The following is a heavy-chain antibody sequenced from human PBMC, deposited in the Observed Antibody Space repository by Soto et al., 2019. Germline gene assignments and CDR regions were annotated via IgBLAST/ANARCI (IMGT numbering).Heavy chain of an antibody. CDR2: ISGSGRYT. CDR1: GFTFDSCV. J-gene: IGHJ6*02. CDR3: AKDPPSERMQPDYGMDV. V-gene: IGHV3-23*01. Sequence: GESLKISCAASGFTFDSCVMSWVRQAPGKGLEWLSLISGSGRYTDYADSVKGRFTISRDNSKNTLYLQMNSLRVEDTAVYYCAKDPPSERMQPDYGMDVWGQGTTFTVCS. D-gene: IGHD6-13*01.